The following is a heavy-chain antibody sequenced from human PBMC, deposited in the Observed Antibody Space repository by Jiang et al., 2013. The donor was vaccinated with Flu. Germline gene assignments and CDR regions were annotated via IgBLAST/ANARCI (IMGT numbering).Heavy chain of an antibody. CDR3: ARGYSSSWYVIFDY. J-gene: IGHJ4*02. V-gene: IGHV4-34*01. Sequence: LLKPSETLSLTCAVYGGSFSGYYWSWIRQPPGKGLEWIGEINHSGSTNYNPSLKSRVTISVDTSKNQFSLKLSSVTAADTAVYYCARGYSSSWYVIFDYWGQGTLVTVSS. CDR2: INHSGST. D-gene: IGHD6-13*01. CDR1: GGSFSGYY.